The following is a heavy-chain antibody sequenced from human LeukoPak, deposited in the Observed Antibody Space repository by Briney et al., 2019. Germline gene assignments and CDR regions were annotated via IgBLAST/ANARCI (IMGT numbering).Heavy chain of an antibody. CDR2: ISGSGGST. Sequence: GGSLRLSCAAPGFTFSSYAMSWVRQAPGKGLEWVSAISGSGGSTYYADSVKGRFTISRDNSKNTLYLQMNSLRTEDTAVYYCATDPSGTYSYYLHYWGQGTLVTVSS. V-gene: IGHV3-23*01. CDR3: ATDPSGTYSYYLHY. CDR1: GFTFSSYA. J-gene: IGHJ4*02. D-gene: IGHD1-26*01.